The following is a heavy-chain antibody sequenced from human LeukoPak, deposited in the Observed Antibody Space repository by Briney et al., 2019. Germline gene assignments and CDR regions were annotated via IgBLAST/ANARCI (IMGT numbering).Heavy chain of an antibody. D-gene: IGHD3-16*01. Sequence: SETLSLTCAVYGGSFSGYYWSWIRQPAGKGLEWIGRIYTSGSTNYNPSLKSRVTISVDTSKNQFSLKLSSVTAADTAVYYCARGKGGSSDYWGQGTLVTVSS. CDR1: GGSFSGYY. V-gene: IGHV4-59*10. J-gene: IGHJ4*02. CDR2: IYTSGST. CDR3: ARGKGGSSDY.